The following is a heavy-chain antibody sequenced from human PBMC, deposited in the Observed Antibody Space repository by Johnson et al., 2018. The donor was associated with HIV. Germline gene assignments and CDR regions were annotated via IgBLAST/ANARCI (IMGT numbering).Heavy chain of an antibody. D-gene: IGHD6-19*01. Sequence: LLVESGGVVAQPGGSLRLSCVASGFTFDDYAMHWVRQAPGKGLEWVSLITWDGGSTFYADSVKGRFTISRDISKNSLYLQMNSLRAEDTAVYYCAKELALYGSGYGGDAFDIWGQGTMVTVSS. J-gene: IGHJ3*02. CDR2: ITWDGGST. CDR3: AKELALYGSGYGGDAFDI. CDR1: GFTFDDYA. V-gene: IGHV3-43D*03.